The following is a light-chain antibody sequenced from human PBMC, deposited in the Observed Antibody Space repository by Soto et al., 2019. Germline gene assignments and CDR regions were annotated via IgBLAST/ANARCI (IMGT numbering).Light chain of an antibody. CDR3: QQYGSSPKT. Sequence: VKITQSPSTLPASVGDRVNITCRASQSIDRWLAWYQQRPGKAPKILIYHASSLETGVPSRFSGSGSGTEFTLTISSLQPDDFAMYYCQQYGSSPKTFGQGTKVDIK. CDR2: HAS. CDR1: QSIDRW. V-gene: IGKV1-5*01. J-gene: IGKJ1*01.